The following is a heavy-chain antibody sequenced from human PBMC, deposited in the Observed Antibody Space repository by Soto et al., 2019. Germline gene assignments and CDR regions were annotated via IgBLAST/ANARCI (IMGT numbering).Heavy chain of an antibody. D-gene: IGHD4-17*01. CDR3: ARAYGGNSGVFDY. Sequence: QVQLQQWGAGLLKPSETLSLTCAVYGGSFSGYYWGWIRQPPGKGLEWIGEINHGGSTNYHASLKSRVTISVDTTKNQFSLKLSSVTAADTAVYYCARAYGGNSGVFDYWGQGTLVTVSS. J-gene: IGHJ4*02. V-gene: IGHV4-34*01. CDR2: INHGGST. CDR1: GGSFSGYY.